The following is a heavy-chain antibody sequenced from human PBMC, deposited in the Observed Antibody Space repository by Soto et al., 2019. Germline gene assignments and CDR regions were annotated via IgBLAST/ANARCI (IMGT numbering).Heavy chain of an antibody. V-gene: IGHV4-31*03. Sequence: SETLSLTCTVSGGSISSGGYYWIWIRQHPGKGLEWIGYIYYSGSTYYNPSLKSRVTISVDTSKNQFSLKLSSVSAADTAVYYCARDFWSGPTAYYYYGMYVWGQGTTVTVSS. J-gene: IGHJ6*02. CDR2: IYYSGST. CDR3: ARDFWSGPTAYYYYGMYV. CDR1: GGSISSGGYY. D-gene: IGHD3-3*01.